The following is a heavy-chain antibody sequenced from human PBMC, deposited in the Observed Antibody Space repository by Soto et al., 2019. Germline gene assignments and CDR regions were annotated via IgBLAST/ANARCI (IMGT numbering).Heavy chain of an antibody. V-gene: IGHV5-51*01. CDR3: ARLRSRGYSGYDYPINGGFDY. CDR2: IYPGDSDT. D-gene: IGHD5-12*01. Sequence: GESLKISCKGSGYSFTSYWIGWVRQMPGKGLEWMGIIYPGDSDTRYSPSFQGQVTISADKSISTAYLQWSSLKASDTAMYYCARLRSRGYSGYDYPINGGFDYWGQGTLVTVSS. CDR1: GYSFTSYW. J-gene: IGHJ4*02.